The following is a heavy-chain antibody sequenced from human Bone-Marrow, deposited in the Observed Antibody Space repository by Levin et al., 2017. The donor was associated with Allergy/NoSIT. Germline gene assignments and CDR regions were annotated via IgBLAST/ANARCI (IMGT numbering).Heavy chain of an antibody. CDR3: AKVGYCSSPSCYSYYYYGMDV. D-gene: IGHD2-2*01. J-gene: IGHJ6*02. CDR2: ISGYGTRA. CDR1: GFSFSKYA. V-gene: IGHV3-23*01. Sequence: GESLKISCAASGFSFSKYAMSWVRQAPGKGLEWVSGISGYGTRAYYADSVRGRFSISRDNSENTLYLQMYTLRAYDTAVYYCAKVGYCSSPSCYSYYYYGMDVWGQGTTVTVSS.